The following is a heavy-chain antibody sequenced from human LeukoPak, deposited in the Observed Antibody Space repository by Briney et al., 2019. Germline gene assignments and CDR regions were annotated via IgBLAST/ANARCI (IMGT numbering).Heavy chain of an antibody. J-gene: IGHJ4*02. CDR2: ISGSGTII. Sequence: GGSLRLSCAASGFTFSDYYMSWIRQTPGKGLEWVSYISGSGTIIYCADSVKGRFTISRDNARNSLYLQMNSLRAEDTAVYYCARDFNMAAYYFDYWGQGTLVTVSS. D-gene: IGHD2/OR15-2a*01. V-gene: IGHV3-11*01. CDR3: ARDFNMAAYYFDY. CDR1: GFTFSDYY.